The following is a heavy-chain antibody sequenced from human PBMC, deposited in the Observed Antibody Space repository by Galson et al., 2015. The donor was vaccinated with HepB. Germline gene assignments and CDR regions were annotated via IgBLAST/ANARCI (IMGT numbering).Heavy chain of an antibody. CDR1: GDSVSSNTTA. Sequence: CAISGDSVSSNTTAWNWIRQSPWRGLEWLGRTYSRSKWYHDYAVSVKSRITINPDTSKNQFSLQVNSVTPEDTAVYYCARTYYDFWSGTGYYFDYWGQGTLVTVSS. J-gene: IGHJ4*02. V-gene: IGHV6-1*01. CDR2: TYSRSKWYH. D-gene: IGHD3-3*01. CDR3: ARTYYDFWSGTGYYFDY.